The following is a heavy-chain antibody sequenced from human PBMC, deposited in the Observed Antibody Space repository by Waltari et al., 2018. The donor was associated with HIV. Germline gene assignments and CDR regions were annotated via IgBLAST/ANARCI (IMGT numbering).Heavy chain of an antibody. D-gene: IGHD3-16*01. CDR2: ISTVNGHT. J-gene: IGHJ3*02. CDR3: ASSLISFGGINGFDI. CDR1: GYSFRSYA. V-gene: IGHV1-3*04. Sequence: QAQLVQSGAEVKKPGASVNVSCKASGYSFRSYAMHWVRQVPGQSLEWVGWISTVNGHTKYSQRFQDRLVINADTSANTGYMQLNGLRAEDTAIYFCASSLISFGGINGFDIWGQGTLITVSS.